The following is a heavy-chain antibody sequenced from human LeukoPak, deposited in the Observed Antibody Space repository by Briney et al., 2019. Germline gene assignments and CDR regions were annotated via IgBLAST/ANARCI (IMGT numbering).Heavy chain of an antibody. CDR1: GFTFSDYY. Sequence: GGSLRLSCAASGFTFSDYYMSWIRQAPGKGLEWVSYNSSSGSTIYYADSVKGRFTISRDNAKNSLYLQMNSLRADDTAVYYCARGEDNADEYLREDYWGQGILVTVSS. CDR3: ARGEDNADEYLREDY. J-gene: IGHJ4*02. V-gene: IGHV3-11*04. CDR2: NSSSGSTI. D-gene: IGHD3-16*01.